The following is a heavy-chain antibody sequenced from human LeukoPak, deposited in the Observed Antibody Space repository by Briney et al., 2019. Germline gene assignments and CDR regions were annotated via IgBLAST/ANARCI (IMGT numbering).Heavy chain of an antibody. D-gene: IGHD6-19*01. Sequence: ASVKVSCKVSGYTLTELSMHWVRQAPGKGLEWMGGFDSEDGETIYAQKFQGRVTMTEDTSTDTAYMELSSLRSEDTAVYYCATVRTLAVAGPSETDYWGQGTLVTVSS. CDR2: FDSEDGET. CDR3: ATVRTLAVAGPSETDY. CDR1: GYTLTELS. J-gene: IGHJ4*02. V-gene: IGHV1-24*01.